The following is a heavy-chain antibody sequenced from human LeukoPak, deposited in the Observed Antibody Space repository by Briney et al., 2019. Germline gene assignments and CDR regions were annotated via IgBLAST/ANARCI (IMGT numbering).Heavy chain of an antibody. J-gene: IGHJ4*02. CDR1: GFTFSSNY. D-gene: IGHD3-10*01. V-gene: IGHV3-53*01. CDR2: IYSGGST. Sequence: GGSLRLSCAASGFTFSSNYMSWVRQAPGKGLEWVSVIYSGGSTYYADSVKGRFTISRDNSKNTLYLQMNSLRAEDTAVYYCARASYLYGSGSYPDYWGQGTLVTVSS. CDR3: ARASYLYGSGSYPDY.